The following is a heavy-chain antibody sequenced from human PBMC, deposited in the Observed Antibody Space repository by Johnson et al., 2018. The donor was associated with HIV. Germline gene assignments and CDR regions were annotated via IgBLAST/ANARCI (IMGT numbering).Heavy chain of an antibody. CDR3: VRDDYSFHF. CDR2: INADGSRT. CDR1: GFTFSHYW. D-gene: IGHD4/OR15-4a*01. Sequence: VQLVESGGGLVQPGGSLRLSCVASGFTFSHYWMDWVRQAPGEGLVWVSRINADGSRTTYADSVKGRFTISRDNAKNTLYLEINGLRADDTAVYYCVRDDYSFHFWGRGTLVTVSS. J-gene: IGHJ3*01. V-gene: IGHV3-74*01.